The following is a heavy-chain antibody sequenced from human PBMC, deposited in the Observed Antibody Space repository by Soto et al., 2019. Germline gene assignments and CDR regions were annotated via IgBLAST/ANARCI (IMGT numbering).Heavy chain of an antibody. J-gene: IGHJ4*02. Sequence: SETLSLTCTVSGGSISSSSYYWGWIRQPPGKGLEWIGSIYYSGSTYYNPSLKSRVTISVDTSKNQFSLKLSSVTAADTAVYYCLAPLPLNYSSGSNDDYWGQGTLVTVSS. CDR2: IYYSGST. CDR3: LAPLPLNYSSGSNDDY. CDR1: GGSISSSSYY. V-gene: IGHV4-39*01. D-gene: IGHD6-19*01.